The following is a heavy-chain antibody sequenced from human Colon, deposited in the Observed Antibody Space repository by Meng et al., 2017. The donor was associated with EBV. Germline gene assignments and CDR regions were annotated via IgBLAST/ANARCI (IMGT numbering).Heavy chain of an antibody. CDR3: ARVPTTGYKDH. J-gene: IGHJ4*02. CDR2: VSHPGSA. V-gene: IGHV4-34*01. D-gene: IGHD3-9*01. Sequence: QWRLQKFGGGQLKPSGTLSPTCPVNGGSFSGYVWSWVRQPPGKGMEWIGEVSHPGSANYNPSLKSRVTISVDASEKQFSLRLTSVTAADSAVYYCARVPTTGYKDHWGQGTLVTVSS. CDR1: GGSFSGYV.